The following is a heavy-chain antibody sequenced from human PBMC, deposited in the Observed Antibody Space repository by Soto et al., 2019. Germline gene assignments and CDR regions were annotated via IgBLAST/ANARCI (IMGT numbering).Heavy chain of an antibody. Sequence: SQTLSLTCAISGDSVSSNSAAWNWIRQSPSRGLEWLGRTYYRSKWYNDYEVSVKSRITINPDTSKNKYSLQQNYETPEDTAVYYCARDLDYGDYNGQYFDYWGQGTLVTVSS. V-gene: IGHV6-1*01. J-gene: IGHJ4*02. D-gene: IGHD4-17*01. CDR2: TYYRSKWYN. CDR3: ARDLDYGDYNGQYFDY. CDR1: GDSVSSNSAA.